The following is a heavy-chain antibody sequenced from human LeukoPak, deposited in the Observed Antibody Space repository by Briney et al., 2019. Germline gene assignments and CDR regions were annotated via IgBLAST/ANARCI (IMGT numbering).Heavy chain of an antibody. V-gene: IGHV3-7*03. Sequence: GGSLRLSCAASGFTFSSYSMNWVRQAPGKGLEWVASINHNGNVSYYVDSVKGRFTISRDNAKNSLYLQMSNLRAEDTAVYFCARGGGLDVWGQGATVTVSS. CDR2: INHNGNVS. CDR1: GFTFSSYS. CDR3: ARGGGLDV. D-gene: IGHD3-16*01. J-gene: IGHJ6*02.